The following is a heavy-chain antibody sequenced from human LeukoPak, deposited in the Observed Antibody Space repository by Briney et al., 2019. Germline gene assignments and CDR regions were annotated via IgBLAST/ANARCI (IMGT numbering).Heavy chain of an antibody. J-gene: IGHJ3*02. CDR1: GGTFSSYA. V-gene: IGHV1-69*01. D-gene: IGHD2-2*01. Sequence: ASVKVSCKASGGTFSSYAISWVRQAPGQGLEWMGGIIPIFGTANYAQKFQGRVTITADGSTSTAYMELSSLRSEDTAVYYCAREDCSSTSCYPHDAFDIWGQGTMVTVSS. CDR2: IIPIFGTA. CDR3: AREDCSSTSCYPHDAFDI.